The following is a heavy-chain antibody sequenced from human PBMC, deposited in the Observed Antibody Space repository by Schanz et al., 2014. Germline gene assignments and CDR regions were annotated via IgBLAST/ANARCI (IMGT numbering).Heavy chain of an antibody. CDR2: INYSGST. J-gene: IGHJ5*02. V-gene: IGHV4-39*01. D-gene: IGHD6-6*01. CDR1: GGSISSGIYY. Sequence: QLQLQESGPGLVKPSETLSLTCTVSGGSISSGIYYWGWIRQSPGKGLEWLGNINYSGSTYYKPSLKNRVTIPADTSKNHFSLTLSSVTASDTAVYYCARRGAEYSSSPPWFDPWGQGTLVTVSS. CDR3: ARRGAEYSSSPPWFDP.